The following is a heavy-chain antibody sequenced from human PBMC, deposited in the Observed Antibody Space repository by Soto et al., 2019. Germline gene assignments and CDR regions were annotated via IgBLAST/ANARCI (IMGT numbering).Heavy chain of an antibody. V-gene: IGHV4-34*01. J-gene: IGHJ4*02. CDR1: GGSFSGYY. CDR2: INHSGST. D-gene: IGHD2-2*01. Sequence: PSETLSLTCAVYGGSFSGYYWSWIRQPPGKGLEWIGEINHSGSTNYNPSLKSRVTISVDTSKNQFSLKLSSVTAADTAVYYCARATRKYCSSTSCYRPYFDYWGQGTLVTVSS. CDR3: ARATRKYCSSTSCYRPYFDY.